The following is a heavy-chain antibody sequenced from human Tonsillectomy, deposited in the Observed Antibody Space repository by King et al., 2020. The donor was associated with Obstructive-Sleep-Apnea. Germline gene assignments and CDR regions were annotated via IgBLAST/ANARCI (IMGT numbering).Heavy chain of an antibody. V-gene: IGHV5-51*01. CDR3: ARRGGTGDSWYFDL. Sequence: VQLVQSGAEVKKPGESLKISCKGSGYRFSNYWIGWVRQMPGKGLEWMGIIYPGDSDTRYSPSFQVQFTISADKSISTAYLQGSSLKASDTALYYCARRGGTGDSWYFDLWGRGTLVTVSS. J-gene: IGHJ2*01. CDR1: GYRFSNYW. CDR2: IYPGDSDT. D-gene: IGHD7-27*01.